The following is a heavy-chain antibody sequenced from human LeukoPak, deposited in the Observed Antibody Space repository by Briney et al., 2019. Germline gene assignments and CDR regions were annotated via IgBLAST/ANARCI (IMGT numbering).Heavy chain of an antibody. CDR2: IKQDGSEK. V-gene: IGHV3-7*03. CDR3: ARYSYGSYYYYYYMDV. Sequence: GGSLRLSCAASGFTFSSYWMSWVRQAPGKGLEWVANIKQDGSEKYYVDSVKGRFTISRDNAKNSLYLQMNSLRSEDTAVYYCARYSYGSYYYYYYMDVWGKGTTVTVSS. J-gene: IGHJ6*03. D-gene: IGHD5-18*01. CDR1: GFTFSSYW.